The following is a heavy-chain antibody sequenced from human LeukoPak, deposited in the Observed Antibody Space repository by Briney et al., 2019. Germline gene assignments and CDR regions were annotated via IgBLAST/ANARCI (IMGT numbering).Heavy chain of an antibody. Sequence: ASVKVSCKASGGTFSSYAISWVRQAPGQGLEWMGGIIPIFGTANYAQKFQGRVTMTRNTSISTAYMELSSLRSEDTAVYYCARLRARGATPLGYWGQGTLVTVSS. J-gene: IGHJ4*02. V-gene: IGHV1-69*05. D-gene: IGHD1-26*01. CDR3: ARLRARGATPLGY. CDR1: GGTFSSYA. CDR2: IIPIFGTA.